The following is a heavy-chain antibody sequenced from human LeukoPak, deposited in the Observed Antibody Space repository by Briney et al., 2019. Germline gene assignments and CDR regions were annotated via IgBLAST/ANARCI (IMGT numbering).Heavy chain of an antibody. Sequence: ASVKVSCKASGYTFTNYYIHWVRQAPGQGLEWMGIINPAGGDTTYAQKFQGRVTMTRDTSTSTVYMELSSLRSEDTAVYYCASNGANYDSSGYGDYWGQGTLVTVSS. CDR3: ASNGANYDSSGYGDY. CDR1: GYTFTNYY. J-gene: IGHJ4*02. D-gene: IGHD3-22*01. CDR2: INPAGGDT. V-gene: IGHV1-46*01.